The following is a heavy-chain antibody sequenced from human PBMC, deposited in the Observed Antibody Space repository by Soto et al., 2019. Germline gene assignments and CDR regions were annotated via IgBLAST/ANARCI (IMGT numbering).Heavy chain of an antibody. CDR1: GGSLSGYY. CDR3: ARHHVRGRTIAGAAEF. Sequence: QVQLQQWGAGLLKPSETLSLTCAVYGGSLSGYYWSWIRQPPGKALEWMGEFNHSGDTNYNPSLTSRVTISVDTSTNQLFLNLSSVTAADTAMYYCARHHVRGRTIAGAAEFWGQGTLVTVSS. D-gene: IGHD1-26*01. V-gene: IGHV4-34*01. J-gene: IGHJ4*02. CDR2: FNHSGDT.